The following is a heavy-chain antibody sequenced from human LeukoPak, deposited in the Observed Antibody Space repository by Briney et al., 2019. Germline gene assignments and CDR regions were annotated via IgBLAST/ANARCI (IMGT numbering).Heavy chain of an antibody. CDR2: ISTNSGNT. J-gene: IGHJ4*02. CDR3: ARDIVSGYDYAGDY. V-gene: IGHV1-18*01. D-gene: IGHD5-12*01. CDR1: GYTFTIYS. Sequence: GASVKVSCKASGYTFTIYSISWVRQAPGQGLEWMGWISTNSGNTNYAQKLQGRVTMTTDTSTRTAYMELRSLRSDDTAVYYCARDIVSGYDYAGDYWGQGTLVTVSS.